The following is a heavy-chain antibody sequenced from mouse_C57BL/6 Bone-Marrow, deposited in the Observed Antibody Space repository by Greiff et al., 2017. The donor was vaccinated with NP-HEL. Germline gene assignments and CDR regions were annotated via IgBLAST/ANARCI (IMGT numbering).Heavy chain of an antibody. J-gene: IGHJ4*01. Sequence: QVQLPQPGAELVKPGASVKLSCKASGYTFTSYWMHWVKQRPGQGLEWIGMIHPNSGSTNYNEKFKSKATLTVDKSSSTAYMQLSSLTSEDAAVYYCARTGYGSDYAMDYWGQGTSVTVSS. CDR3: ARTGYGSDYAMDY. V-gene: IGHV1-64*01. CDR2: IHPNSGST. D-gene: IGHD1-1*01. CDR1: GYTFTSYW.